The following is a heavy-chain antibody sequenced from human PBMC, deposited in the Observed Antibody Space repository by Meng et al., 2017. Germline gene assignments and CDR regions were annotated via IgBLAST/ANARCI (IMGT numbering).Heavy chain of an antibody. CDR2: IKQDGSEK. D-gene: IGHD3-16*01. Sequence: GESLKISCAASGFTFSSYWMSWARQAPGKGLEWVANIKQDGSEKYYVDSVKGRFTISRDNAKNSLYLQMNSLRAEDTAVYYCARVMTGAFDIWGQGTMVTVSS. J-gene: IGHJ3*02. V-gene: IGHV3-7*01. CDR3: ARVMTGAFDI. CDR1: GFTFSSYW.